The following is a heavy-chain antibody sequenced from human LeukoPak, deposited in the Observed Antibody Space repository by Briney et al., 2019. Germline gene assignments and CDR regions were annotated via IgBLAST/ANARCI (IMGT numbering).Heavy chain of an antibody. CDR1: GYTFTSYG. J-gene: IGHJ6*02. CDR3: ARDKVPGVSTSNYYGMDV. V-gene: IGHV1-18*01. D-gene: IGHD2-2*01. CDR2: ISAYNGST. Sequence: ASVKVSCKASGYTFTSYGISWVRQAPGQGLEWMGWISAYNGSTNYAQKLQGRVTMTTDTSTSTAYMELRSLRSDDTAVYYCARDKVPGVSTSNYYGMDVWGQGTTVTVSS.